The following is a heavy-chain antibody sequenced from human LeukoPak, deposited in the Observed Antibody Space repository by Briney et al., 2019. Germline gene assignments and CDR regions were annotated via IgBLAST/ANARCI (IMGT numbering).Heavy chain of an antibody. Sequence: SETLSLTCTVSGGSISSYYWSWIRQPAGKGLEWIGRIYTSGSTNYNPSLKSRVTMSVDTSKNQFSLKLSSVTAADTAVYYCARVMYDSSGYYWDWYFDLWGRGTLVTVSS. CDR3: ARVMYDSSGYYWDWYFDL. D-gene: IGHD3-22*01. V-gene: IGHV4-4*07. CDR2: IYTSGST. J-gene: IGHJ2*01. CDR1: GGSISSYY.